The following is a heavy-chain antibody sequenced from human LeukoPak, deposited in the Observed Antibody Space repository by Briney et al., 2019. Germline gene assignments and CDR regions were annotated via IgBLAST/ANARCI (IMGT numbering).Heavy chain of an antibody. CDR2: IGTASDT. Sequence: GGSLRLSCAASGFTFSSFDMHWVRQPTGQGLEWVSTIGTASDTYYPGSVESRFTLSRDNAKNSLYLQMNSLTAGDTVVYYCARGPPRGKYYYMDVWGKGTTVTVSS. CDR3: ARGPPRGKYYYMDV. CDR1: GFTFSSFD. V-gene: IGHV3-13*01. D-gene: IGHD1-1*01. J-gene: IGHJ6*03.